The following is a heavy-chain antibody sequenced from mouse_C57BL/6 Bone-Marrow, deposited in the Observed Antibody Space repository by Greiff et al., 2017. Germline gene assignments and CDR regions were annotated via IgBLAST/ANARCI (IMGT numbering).Heavy chain of an antibody. Sequence: VQLQQSGAELVRPGASVKLSCTASGFNIKDDYMHWVKQRPEQGLEWIGWIEPENGDTEYASKFQGKATITADTSSNTAYLQLSSLTSEDTAVYYCTTGYGYGFAYWGQGTLVTVSA. D-gene: IGHD2-2*01. CDR3: TTGYGYGFAY. V-gene: IGHV14-4*01. CDR2: IEPENGDT. J-gene: IGHJ3*01. CDR1: GFNIKDDY.